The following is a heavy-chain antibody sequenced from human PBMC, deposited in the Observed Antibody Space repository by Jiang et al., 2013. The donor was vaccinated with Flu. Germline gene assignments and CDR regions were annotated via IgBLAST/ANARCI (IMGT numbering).Heavy chain of an antibody. V-gene: IGHV3-33*01. CDR3: VRDNYGDFYSDF. J-gene: IGHJ2*01. Sequence: WVRQAPGKGLEWVAVVYFDGSKEYYADSVKGRFIISRDNSKNTVYLQMNRLRAEDSAAYYCVRDNYGDFYSDFWGRGTLVTVSS. CDR2: VYFDGSKE. D-gene: IGHD4-17*01.